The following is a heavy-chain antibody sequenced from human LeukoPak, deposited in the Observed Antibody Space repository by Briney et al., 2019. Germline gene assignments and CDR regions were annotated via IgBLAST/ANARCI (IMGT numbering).Heavy chain of an antibody. Sequence: GGSLRLSCAVSGFTFSSYSMNWVRQAPGKWLEWVSSISSSSSYIYYADSVKGRFTISRDNAKNSLYLQMNSLRAEDTAVYYCARNSGSYYVGHPFDYWGQGTLVTVSS. CDR2: ISSSSSYI. CDR1: GFTFSSYS. CDR3: ARNSGSYYVGHPFDY. J-gene: IGHJ4*02. D-gene: IGHD1-26*01. V-gene: IGHV3-21*01.